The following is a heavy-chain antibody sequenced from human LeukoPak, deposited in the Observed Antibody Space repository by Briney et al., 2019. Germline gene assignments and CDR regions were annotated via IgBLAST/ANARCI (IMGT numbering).Heavy chain of an antibody. CDR1: GFTFSSYS. CDR3: ARDQTSVAGNNDY. Sequence: GGSLRLSCAASGFTFSSYSMNWVRQAPGKGLEWVSSISSSSSYIYYADSVKGRFTISRDNAKNSLYLQMNSLRAEDTAVYYCARDQTSVAGNNDYWGQGTLVTVSS. J-gene: IGHJ4*02. D-gene: IGHD6-19*01. V-gene: IGHV3-21*01. CDR2: ISSSSSYI.